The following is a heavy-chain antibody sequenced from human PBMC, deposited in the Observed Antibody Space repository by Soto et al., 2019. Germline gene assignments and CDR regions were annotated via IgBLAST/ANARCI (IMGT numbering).Heavy chain of an antibody. V-gene: IGHV4-59*08. CDR3: ARVSPLGYCTNGVCYEASAFDI. CDR1: GGSISGYY. Sequence: PSETLSLTCTVSGGSISGYYWSWIRQPPGKGLEWIGYIYSSGSASYIPSLKSRVTMSVDTSKNQFSLKLSSVTAADTAVYYCARVSPLGYCTNGVCYEASAFDIWGQGTMVTGSS. CDR2: IYSSGSA. J-gene: IGHJ3*02. D-gene: IGHD2-8*01.